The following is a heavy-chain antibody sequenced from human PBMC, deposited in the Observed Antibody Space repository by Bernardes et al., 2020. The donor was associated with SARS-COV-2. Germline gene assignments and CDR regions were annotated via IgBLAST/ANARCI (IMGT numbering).Heavy chain of an antibody. Sequence: VGSLSLSCAASGFTFSDYYMSWIRQAPGKGLEWVSYISSSSSYTNYADSVKGRFTISRDNAKNSLYLQMNSLRAEDTAVYYCARGGSYDYVWGSYRETRGAFDIWGQGTMVTVSS. CDR2: ISSSSSYT. CDR3: ARGGSYDYVWGSYRETRGAFDI. CDR1: GFTFSDYY. V-gene: IGHV3-11*06. D-gene: IGHD3-16*02. J-gene: IGHJ3*02.